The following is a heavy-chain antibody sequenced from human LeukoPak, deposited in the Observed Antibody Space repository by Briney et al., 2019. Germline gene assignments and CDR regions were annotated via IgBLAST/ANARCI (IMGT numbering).Heavy chain of an antibody. CDR2: IYHSGST. CDR3: ARGVASFDY. Sequence: PSETLSLXCAVSGYSISSGYYWGWILQPPGKGLEWIGSIYHSGSTYYNPSLKSRVTISVDTSKNQFSLKLSSVTAADTAVYYCARGVASFDYWGQGTLVTVSS. CDR1: GYSISSGYY. D-gene: IGHD2-15*01. V-gene: IGHV4-38-2*01. J-gene: IGHJ4*02.